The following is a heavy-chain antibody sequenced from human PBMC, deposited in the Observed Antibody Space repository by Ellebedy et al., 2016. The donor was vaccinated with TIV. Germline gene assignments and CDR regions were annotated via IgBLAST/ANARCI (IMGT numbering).Heavy chain of an antibody. CDR2: ISVYNGNT. J-gene: IGHJ4*02. V-gene: IGHV1-18*04. Sequence: ASVKVSCKASGFTFTSFGISWVRQAPGQGLEWMGWISVYNGNTNYAQNFQGRVSMTTDTSTRTAYMELRRLRYDDTAGYYCARVGWGYSGGEDNWGQGTLVTVSS. CDR3: ARVGWGYSGGEDN. CDR1: GFTFTSFG. D-gene: IGHD5-12*01.